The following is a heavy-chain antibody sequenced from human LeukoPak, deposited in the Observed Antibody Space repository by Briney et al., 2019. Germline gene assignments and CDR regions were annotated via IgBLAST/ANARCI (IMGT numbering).Heavy chain of an antibody. Sequence: SVKVSCKASGGTFSSYAISWVRQAPGQGLEWMGRIIPILGIANYAQKFQGRVTITADKSTSTAYMELSSLRSEDTAVYYCAREDASITMIVVAALHFDYWGQGTLATVSS. V-gene: IGHV1-69*04. D-gene: IGHD3-22*01. J-gene: IGHJ4*02. CDR2: IIPILGIA. CDR3: AREDASITMIVVAALHFDY. CDR1: GGTFSSYA.